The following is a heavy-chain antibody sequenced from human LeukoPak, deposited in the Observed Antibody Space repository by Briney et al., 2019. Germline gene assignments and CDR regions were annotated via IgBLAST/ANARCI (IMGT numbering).Heavy chain of an antibody. J-gene: IGHJ5*02. V-gene: IGHV3-23*01. Sequence: PGGSLRLSCAASGFTFSSYAMSWVRQAPGKGLEWVSAISGSAGRTYYADSVKGRFTISRDNSKNTLYLQMNSLRAEDTAVYYCAKDPLEWELLGTFWFDPWGQGTLVTVSS. CDR1: GFTFSSYA. CDR2: ISGSAGRT. CDR3: AKDPLEWELLGTFWFDP. D-gene: IGHD1-26*01.